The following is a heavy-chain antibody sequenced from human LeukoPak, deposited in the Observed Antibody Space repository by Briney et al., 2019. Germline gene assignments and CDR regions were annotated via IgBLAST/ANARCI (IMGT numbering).Heavy chain of an antibody. CDR3: ARDSYFGSGNYYIDY. D-gene: IGHD3-10*01. V-gene: IGHV4-4*07. CDR1: GASISSYY. Sequence: SETLSLTCTVSGASISSYYWSWIRQPAGKGLGWIGRGSTSGSTNYNPSLKSRVTMSVETSKNQFSLKLSSVTAADTAAYYCARDSYFGSGNYYIDYWGQGTLVTVSS. J-gene: IGHJ4*02. CDR2: GSTSGST.